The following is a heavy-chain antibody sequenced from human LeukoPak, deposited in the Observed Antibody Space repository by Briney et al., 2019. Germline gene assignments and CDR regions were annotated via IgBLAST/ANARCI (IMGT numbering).Heavy chain of an antibody. CDR2: IYYSGST. Sequence: PSETLSLTCTVSGGSISSSSYYWGWIRQPPGKGLEWIGSIYYSGSTYYNPSLKSRVTISVDTSKNPFSLKLSPVTAADTAVYYCARFVSGYRSKSFDCWGQGTLVTVSS. CDR3: ARFVSGYRSKSFDC. D-gene: IGHD3-22*01. CDR1: GGSISSSSYY. J-gene: IGHJ4*02. V-gene: IGHV4-39*01.